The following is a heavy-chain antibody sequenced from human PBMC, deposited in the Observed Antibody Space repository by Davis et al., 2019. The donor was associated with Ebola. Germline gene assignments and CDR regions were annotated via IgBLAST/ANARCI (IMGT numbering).Heavy chain of an antibody. Sequence: PGGSLRLSCAASGFAFDKYWMHWVRQAPGKGLVWVSRLKGDSSARNFADSVKGRFTISRDNAKSTLYLQMNSLSAEDTAVYYCTRGLCSGGRCDYYYGMDFWGQGTTVTVSS. CDR2: LKGDSSAR. CDR1: GFAFDKYW. V-gene: IGHV3-74*01. J-gene: IGHJ6*02. D-gene: IGHD2-15*01. CDR3: TRGLCSGGRCDYYYGMDF.